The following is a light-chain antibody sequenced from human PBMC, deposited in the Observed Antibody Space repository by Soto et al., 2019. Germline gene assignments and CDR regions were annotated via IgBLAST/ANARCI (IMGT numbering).Light chain of an antibody. V-gene: IGKV3-20*01. J-gene: IGKJ1*01. Sequence: MVLTQSPGTLSLSPGERATLSCRASQTISCSSLAWYQHKPGQAHRLLFYGATVRDTGLPNRFSNSGSGTDFTLTISRLEPEDFAVYYCHQYVASPRTFGQGTKVEI. CDR2: GAT. CDR1: QTISCSS. CDR3: HQYVASPRT.